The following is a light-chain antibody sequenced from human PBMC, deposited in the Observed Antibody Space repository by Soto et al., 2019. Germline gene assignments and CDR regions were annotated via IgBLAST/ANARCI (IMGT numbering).Light chain of an antibody. CDR2: GAS. V-gene: IGKV3-20*01. J-gene: IGKJ2*01. CDR3: QQYSSSPLYT. Sequence: EIVVTQSPGTLSLSPGERATLSCRASQSVSSSYLAWYQQKPGQAPTLLIYGASTRATGIPDRFSGSGSGTDFTLTISRLEPEDFAVYYCQQYSSSPLYTFGQGTK. CDR1: QSVSSSY.